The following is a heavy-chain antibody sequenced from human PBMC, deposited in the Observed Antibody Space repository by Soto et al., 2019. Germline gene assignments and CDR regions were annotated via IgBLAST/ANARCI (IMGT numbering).Heavy chain of an antibody. J-gene: IGHJ4*02. CDR3: AKGGRQWLVTSDFNY. Sequence: SLRLSCAASGFTFSRYWMSWVRQAPGKGLEWVANIKEDGSEKYYVDSMKGRFTISRDNAKKSLYLQMNSLRAEDTAVYYCAKGGRQWLVTSDFNYWGQG. CDR2: IKEDGSEK. CDR1: GFTFSRYW. V-gene: IGHV3-7*01. D-gene: IGHD6-19*01.